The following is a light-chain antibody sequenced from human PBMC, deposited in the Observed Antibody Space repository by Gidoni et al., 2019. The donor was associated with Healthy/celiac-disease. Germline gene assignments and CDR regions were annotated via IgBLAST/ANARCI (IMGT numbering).Light chain of an antibody. J-gene: IGLJ2*01. Sequence: QSALTQPRSVSGSPGQSVTISCTGTSSDVGGYNYVSWYQQHPGKAPNLMSYDVSKRPSGVPDRFSGSKSGNTASLTISGLQAEDEADYYCCSYAGSYTSLFGGGTKLTVL. CDR2: DVS. CDR1: SSDVGGYNY. V-gene: IGLV2-11*01. CDR3: CSYAGSYTSL.